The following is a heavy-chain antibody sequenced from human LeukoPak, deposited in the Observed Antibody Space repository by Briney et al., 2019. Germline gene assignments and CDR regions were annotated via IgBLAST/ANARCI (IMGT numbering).Heavy chain of an antibody. D-gene: IGHD2-2*01. CDR3: ARDITSTSYYDY. Sequence: GGSLRLSCAASGFAVSTTYMSWVRQAPGKGLEWVSVIYTSGSTYYVDSVKGRFTISRDNSKNTVYLQMNSLRAEDTAVYYCARDITSTSYYDYWGQGTLVTVSS. CDR2: IYTSGST. V-gene: IGHV3-53*01. J-gene: IGHJ4*02. CDR1: GFAVSTTY.